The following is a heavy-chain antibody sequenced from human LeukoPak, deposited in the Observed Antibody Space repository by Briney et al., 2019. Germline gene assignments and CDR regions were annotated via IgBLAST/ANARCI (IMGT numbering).Heavy chain of an antibody. V-gene: IGHV3-30*02. D-gene: IGHD3-22*01. CDR3: AIKYDSSGYYPGYFDY. CDR2: IRYDGSNK. CDR1: GFTFSSYG. Sequence: GGSLRLSCAASGFTFSSYGMHWVRQAPGKGLEWVAFIRYDGSNKYYADSVKGRFTISRDNSKNTLYLQMNSLRAEDTAVYYCAIKYDSSGYYPGYFDYWGQGTPVTVSS. J-gene: IGHJ4*02.